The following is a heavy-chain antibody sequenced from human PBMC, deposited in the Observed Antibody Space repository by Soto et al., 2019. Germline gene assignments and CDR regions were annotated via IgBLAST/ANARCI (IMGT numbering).Heavy chain of an antibody. V-gene: IGHV3-72*01. CDR1: GFSFSDHY. Sequence: EVQLVESGGDLVQPGGSLRLSCAASGFSFSDHYMDWVRQAPGKGLEWVGRTRNKANSYTTEYAASVKGRFTISRDDSKNALYLQMNSLKTEDTAVYYCARVQGVAVAGYYYYYGMHVWGQGTTVTVSS. CDR2: TRNKANSYTT. CDR3: ARVQGVAVAGYYYYYGMHV. D-gene: IGHD6-19*01. J-gene: IGHJ6*02.